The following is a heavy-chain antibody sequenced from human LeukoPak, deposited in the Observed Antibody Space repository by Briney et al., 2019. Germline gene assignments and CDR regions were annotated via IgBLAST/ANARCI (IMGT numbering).Heavy chain of an antibody. V-gene: IGHV4-59*11. J-gene: IGHJ4*02. Sequence: SETLSLTCTVSGGSINNHYLNWIRQPPGKGLEWIGYIYYGGSTNYNPSLKSRVTMSVDTSKNQFSLKLSSVTAADTAVYYCARDRYYYDSSGYRFDYWGQGTLVTVSS. CDR1: GGSINNHY. D-gene: IGHD3-22*01. CDR2: IYYGGST. CDR3: ARDRYYYDSSGYRFDY.